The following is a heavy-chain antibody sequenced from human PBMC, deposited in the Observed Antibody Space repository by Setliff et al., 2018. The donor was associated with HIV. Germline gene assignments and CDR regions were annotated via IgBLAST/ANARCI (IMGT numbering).Heavy chain of an antibody. Sequence: SETLSLTCTVSGGSISSGSYYWSWIRQPAGKGLEWIGHIYTSGSTNYNPSLKSRVTISADTSGNQFSLKLRSVTAADTAVYYCALGMVRGARYYYYYYMDVWGKGTTVTVSS. J-gene: IGHJ6*03. D-gene: IGHD3-10*01. CDR3: ALGMVRGARYYYYYYMDV. CDR2: IYTSGST. V-gene: IGHV4-61*09. CDR1: GGSISSGSYY.